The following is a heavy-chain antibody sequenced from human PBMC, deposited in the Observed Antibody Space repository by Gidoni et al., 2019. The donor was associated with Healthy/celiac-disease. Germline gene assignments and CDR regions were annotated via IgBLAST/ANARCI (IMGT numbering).Heavy chain of an antibody. Sequence: QVQLQESGPGLLKPSETLSLPCTVSCVSISAYYWSWIRQPPGKGLEYIGYIYYSGSTKYNPSLKSRVTISVDTSKNQFSLKRSSVTAADTAVYYCARLHYGSALLNFYFAMDVWGQGTTVTVS. D-gene: IGHD3-10*01. CDR1: CVSISAYY. CDR2: IYYSGST. J-gene: IGHJ6*02. V-gene: IGHV4-59*12. CDR3: ARLHYGSALLNFYFAMDV.